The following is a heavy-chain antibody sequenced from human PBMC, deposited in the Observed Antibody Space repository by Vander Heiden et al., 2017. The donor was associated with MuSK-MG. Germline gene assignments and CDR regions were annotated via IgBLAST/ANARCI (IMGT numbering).Heavy chain of an antibody. CDR1: GFTFDCYA. CDR3: AKGEVVVIYSPFGWYFDL. Sequence: VQVVDSGGGLVHPGRSLRLSCAASGFTFDCYAMHWVRQAPGKGLEWVSGISWNSGSIGYADSVKGRFTISRDNAKNSLYLQMNSLRAEDMALYYCAKGEVVVIYSPFGWYFDLWGRGTMVTVSS. V-gene: IGHV3-9*03. J-gene: IGHJ2*01. D-gene: IGHD2-15*01. CDR2: ISWNSGSI.